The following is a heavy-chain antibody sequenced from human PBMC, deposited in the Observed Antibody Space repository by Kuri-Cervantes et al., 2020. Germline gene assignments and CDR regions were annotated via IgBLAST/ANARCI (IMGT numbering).Heavy chain of an antibody. V-gene: IGHV3-9*01. D-gene: IGHD2-2*02. J-gene: IGHJ6*02. Sequence: SLKISCAASGFTFDDYAMHWVRQAPGKGLEWVSGISWNSGSIGYADSVKGRFTISRDNAKNSLYLQMKSLRAEDTAVYYCARDEYQLLYLGGYYYYGMDVWGQGTTVTVSS. CDR1: GFTFDDYA. CDR2: ISWNSGSI. CDR3: ARDEYQLLYLGGYYYYGMDV.